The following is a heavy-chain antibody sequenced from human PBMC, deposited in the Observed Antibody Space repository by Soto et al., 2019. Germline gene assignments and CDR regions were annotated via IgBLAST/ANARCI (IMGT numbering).Heavy chain of an antibody. V-gene: IGHV3-23*01. Sequence: GGSLRLSCAASGFTFSTFAMSWVRQAPGKGLEWVSAISASGGSTYYADSVKGRFTISRDNSNNTLYLQMNSLRVEDTAVYYCAKDPRVSFDPWGQGALVTVSS. CDR3: AKDPRVSFDP. CDR2: ISASGGST. CDR1: GFTFSTFA. J-gene: IGHJ5*02.